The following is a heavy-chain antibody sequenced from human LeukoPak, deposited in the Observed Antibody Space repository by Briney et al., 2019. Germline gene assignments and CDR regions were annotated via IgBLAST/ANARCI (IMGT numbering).Heavy chain of an antibody. CDR1: GGSFSGYF. CDR2: INHSGFT. CDR3: ARTTRSTVVTPSRPRYWYFDL. J-gene: IGHJ2*01. V-gene: IGHV4-34*01. Sequence: SETLSLTYAVYGGSFSGYFWSWIRQAPGSGLEWIGEINHSGFTNYNPSLKSRVTISVDTSKNQFSLTLSSVTAADTAVYYCARTTRSTVVTPSRPRYWYFDLWGRGTLVTVSS. D-gene: IGHD4-23*01.